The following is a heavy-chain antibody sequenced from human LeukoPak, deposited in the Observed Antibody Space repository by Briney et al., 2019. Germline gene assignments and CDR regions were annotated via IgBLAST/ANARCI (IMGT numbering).Heavy chain of an antibody. CDR1: GGSISSGDYY. D-gene: IGHD1-26*01. CDR2: IYYSGSN. CDR3: ARESGSYWRAYFDY. Sequence: PSQTLSLTCTVSGGSISSGDYYWSWIRQPPGKGLEWIGYIYYSGSNNNNPPLKGRVTISVDTSKNQFSLKLSSVTAADTAVYCCARESGSYWRAYFDYWGQGTLVTVSS. V-gene: IGHV4-30-4*01. J-gene: IGHJ4*02.